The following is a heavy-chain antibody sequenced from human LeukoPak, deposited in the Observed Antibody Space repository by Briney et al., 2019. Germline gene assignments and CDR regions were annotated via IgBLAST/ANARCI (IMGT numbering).Heavy chain of an antibody. V-gene: IGHV3-23*01. CDR2: ISGSGDST. CDR3: ARATNLRAMDV. Sequence: GGSLRLSCAASGFTFASYAINWVRQAPGKGLEWVSGISGSGDSTYYADSVKGRFAISRDNYKNTLYLQMNSLRAEETAVYYCARATNLRAMDVWGQGTTVTVSS. CDR1: GFTFASYA. D-gene: IGHD1-26*01. J-gene: IGHJ6*02.